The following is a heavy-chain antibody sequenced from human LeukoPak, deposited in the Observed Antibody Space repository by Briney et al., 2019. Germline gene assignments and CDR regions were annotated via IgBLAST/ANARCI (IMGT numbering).Heavy chain of an antibody. V-gene: IGHV3-7*01. D-gene: IGHD5-18*01. CDR3: AKDSYSKGDY. J-gene: IGHJ4*02. CDR1: GFTFSSYW. CDR2: IKQDGSEK. Sequence: GGSLRLSCAASGFTFSSYWMRWVRQAPGKGLEWVADIKQDGSEKYYVDSVKGRFTISRDNAKNSMYLQMNRLRAEDTGVYYCAKDSYSKGDYWGQGVLVTVSS.